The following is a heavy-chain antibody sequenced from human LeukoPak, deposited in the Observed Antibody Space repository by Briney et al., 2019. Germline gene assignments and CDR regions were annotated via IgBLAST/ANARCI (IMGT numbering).Heavy chain of an antibody. D-gene: IGHD2-8*01. CDR2: MNPNSGNT. CDR3: ARAPGGIMVSLLRKYYFDY. Sequence: ASVTVSSKASGYTFTSYDINWVRQATGQGLGWMGWMNPNSGNTGYAQKFQGRVTMTRNTSISTAYMELSSLRSEDTAVYYCARAPGGIMVSLLRKYYFDYWGQGTLVTVSS. V-gene: IGHV1-8*01. CDR1: GYTFTSYD. J-gene: IGHJ4*02.